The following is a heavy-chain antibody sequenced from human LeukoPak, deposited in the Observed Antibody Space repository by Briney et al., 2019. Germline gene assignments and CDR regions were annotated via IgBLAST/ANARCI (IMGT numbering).Heavy chain of an antibody. V-gene: IGHV4-4*09. CDR2: IFTSGST. Sequence: SETLSLTCSVSGGSISYYYWSWIRQLPGKGPEWIGDIFTSGSTSYSPSLKSRVTMSVDTSTNQFSLNLNSVTAADTAVYYCARRIEHWFDPWGQGTLVTVSS. J-gene: IGHJ5*02. CDR3: ARRIEHWFDP. CDR1: GGSISYYY.